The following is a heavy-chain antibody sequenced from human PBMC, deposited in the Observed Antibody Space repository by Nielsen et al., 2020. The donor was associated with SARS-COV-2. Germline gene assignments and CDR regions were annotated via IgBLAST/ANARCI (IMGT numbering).Heavy chain of an antibody. CDR1: GFTFDDYA. D-gene: IGHD3-10*01. J-gene: IGHJ6*02. Sequence: GGSLRLSCAASGFTFDDYAMHWVRQAPGKGLEWDSGISWNSGSIGYADSVKGRFTISRDNAKNSLYLQMNSLRAEDTALYYCAKVAMVRDYGMDVWGQGTTVTVSS. CDR3: AKVAMVRDYGMDV. V-gene: IGHV3-9*01. CDR2: ISWNSGSI.